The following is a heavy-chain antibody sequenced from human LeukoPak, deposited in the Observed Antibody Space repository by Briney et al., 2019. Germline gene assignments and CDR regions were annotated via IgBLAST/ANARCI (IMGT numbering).Heavy chain of an antibody. CDR2: IYYSGST. V-gene: IGHV4-39*01. D-gene: IGHD2-2*01. J-gene: IGHJ5*02. CDR1: GGSISSSSYY. Sequence: PETLSLTCTVSGGSISSSSYYWGWIRQPPGKGLEWIGSIYYSGSTYYNPSLKSRVTISVDTSKNQFSLKLSSVTAADTAVYYCARNTIVVVPAANNWFDPWGQGTLVTVAS. CDR3: ARNTIVVVPAANNWFDP.